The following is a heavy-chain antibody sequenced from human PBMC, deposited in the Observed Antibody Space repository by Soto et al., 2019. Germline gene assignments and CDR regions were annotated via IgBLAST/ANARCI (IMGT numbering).Heavy chain of an antibody. V-gene: IGHV3-21*01. Sequence: EVQLVESGGGLVKPGGSLRLSCAASGFTFSSYSMNWVRQAPGKGLEWVSSISGSGSYIYYADSLKGRFTISRDNPKNSLFLQMNSLTAEDTAVYYCAKDQGPYYYDSSAQRGYFDYWGQGTLVTVSS. CDR2: ISGSGSYI. J-gene: IGHJ4*02. D-gene: IGHD3-22*01. CDR1: GFTFSSYS. CDR3: AKDQGPYYYDSSAQRGYFDY.